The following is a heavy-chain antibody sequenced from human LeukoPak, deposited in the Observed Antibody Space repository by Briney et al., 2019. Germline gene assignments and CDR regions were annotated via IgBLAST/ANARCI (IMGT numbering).Heavy chain of an antibody. Sequence: ASVTVSCKASGYTFTSYGIGWVRQAPGQGLEWMGWISAYNGNTNYAQKLQGRVTMTTDTSTSTAYMELRSLRSDDTAVYYCASFSSRLRDWFDPWGQGTLVTVSS. J-gene: IGHJ5*02. V-gene: IGHV1-18*01. CDR2: ISAYNGNT. CDR1: GYTFTSYG. D-gene: IGHD6-6*01. CDR3: ASFSSRLRDWFDP.